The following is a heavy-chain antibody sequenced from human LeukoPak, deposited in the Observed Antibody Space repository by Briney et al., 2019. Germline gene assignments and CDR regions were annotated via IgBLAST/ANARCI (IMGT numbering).Heavy chain of an antibody. Sequence: PGGSLRLSCAASGFTFSNSAMSWVRQAPGKGLEWVSAISGSGGSTYYADSVKGRFTISRDNSKNTLYLQMDSLRVEDTAVYYCAKAGGTYYPDHFDPWGQGTLVTVSS. J-gene: IGHJ5*02. D-gene: IGHD1-26*01. CDR3: AKAGGTYYPDHFDP. V-gene: IGHV3-23*01. CDR1: GFTFSNSA. CDR2: ISGSGGST.